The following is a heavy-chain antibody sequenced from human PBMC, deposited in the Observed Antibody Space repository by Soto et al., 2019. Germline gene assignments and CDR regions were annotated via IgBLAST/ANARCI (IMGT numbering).Heavy chain of an antibody. CDR1: GGSISSPNFY. CDR2: IYYNGTT. CDR3: ARRFIAAAGLYYFDY. Sequence: SETLSLTCTVSGGSISSPNFYWSWIRQHPGKGLEWIGHIYYNGTTYYNPTLKSRVSISVDTSKNQFSLKLSSVTAADTAVYYGARRFIAAAGLYYFDYWGQGTLVTVSS. V-gene: IGHV4-31*03. D-gene: IGHD6-13*01. J-gene: IGHJ4*02.